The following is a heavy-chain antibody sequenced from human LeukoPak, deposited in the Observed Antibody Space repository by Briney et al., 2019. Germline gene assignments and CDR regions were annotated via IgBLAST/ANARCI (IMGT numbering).Heavy chain of an antibody. V-gene: IGHV3-23*01. J-gene: IGHJ4*02. CDR3: AYSSGYYLGVKFDY. CDR2: ISGSGGST. Sequence: QPGGSLRLSCAASGFTFSNYAMSWVRQAPGKGLEWVSAISGSGGSTYYADSVKGRFTISRDNSKNTLYLQMNSLRAEDTAVYYCAYSSGYYLGVKFDYWGQGTLVTVSS. CDR1: GFTFSNYA. D-gene: IGHD3-22*01.